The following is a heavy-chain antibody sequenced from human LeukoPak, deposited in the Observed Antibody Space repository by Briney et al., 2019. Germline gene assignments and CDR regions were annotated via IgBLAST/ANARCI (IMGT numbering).Heavy chain of an antibody. J-gene: IGHJ3*02. CDR3: ARDTHVEMGYGAFDI. V-gene: IGHV1-69*04. CDR2: IIPILGIA. D-gene: IGHD5-24*01. CDR1: GYTFTSYG. Sequence: GASVKVSCKASGYTFTSYGISWVRQAPGQGLEWMGRIIPILGIANYAQKFQGRVTITADKTTPTAYMELNSLRSEDTAVYFCARDTHVEMGYGAFDIWGQGTMVAISS.